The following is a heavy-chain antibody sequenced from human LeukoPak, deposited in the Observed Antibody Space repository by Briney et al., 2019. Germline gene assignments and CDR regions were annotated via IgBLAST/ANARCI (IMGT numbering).Heavy chain of an antibody. CDR3: ARGNHLYGSDY. D-gene: IGHD3-10*01. CDR2: IYTSGST. J-gene: IGHJ4*02. Sequence: SETLSLTCTVSVGSISSGSYYWSWIRQPAGKGLEWIGRIYTSGSTNYNPSLKSRVTISVDTSKNQFSLKLSSVTAADTAVYYCARGNHLYGSDYWGQGTLVTVSS. CDR1: VGSISSGSYY. V-gene: IGHV4-61*02.